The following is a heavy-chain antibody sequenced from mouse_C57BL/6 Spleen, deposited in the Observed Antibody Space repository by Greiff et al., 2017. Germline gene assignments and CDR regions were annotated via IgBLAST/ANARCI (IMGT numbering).Heavy chain of an antibody. CDR2: ISSGGSYT. CDR1: GFTFSSYG. CDR3: ARQEDGYYPFAD. Sequence: EVQLVESGGDLVKPGGSLKLSCAASGFTFSSYGMSWVRQTPDKRLEWVATISSGGSYTYYPDSVKGRFTISRDNAKNTLYLQMSSLKSEDTAMYYCARQEDGYYPFADWGKGTLVTVSA. D-gene: IGHD2-3*01. V-gene: IGHV5-6*01. J-gene: IGHJ3*01.